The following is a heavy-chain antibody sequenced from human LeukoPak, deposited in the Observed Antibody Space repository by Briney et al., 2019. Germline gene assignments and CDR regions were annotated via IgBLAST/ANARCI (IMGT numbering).Heavy chain of an antibody. CDR1: GGTFSSYT. J-gene: IGHJ6*03. CDR3: ATHYGSGSGNPYYYYMDV. Sequence: ASVKVSCKASGGTFSSYTISWVRQAPGQGLEWMGRIIPILGIANYAQKFQGRVTITADKSTSTAYMELSSLRSEDTAVYYCATHYGSGSGNPYYYYMDVWGKGTTVTVSS. V-gene: IGHV1-69*02. CDR2: IIPILGIA. D-gene: IGHD3-10*01.